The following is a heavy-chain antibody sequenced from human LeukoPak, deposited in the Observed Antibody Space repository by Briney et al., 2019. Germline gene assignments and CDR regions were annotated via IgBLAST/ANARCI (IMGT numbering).Heavy chain of an antibody. CDR1: GYTFTSYY. D-gene: IGHD3/OR15-3a*01. Sequence: ASVKVSCKASGYTFTSYYMHWVRQAPRQGLEWMGIINPNDGSTSHAQKFQGRVTMTRDTSTSTVYMELSSLRFEDTAVYYCARGYPMDWNYFDYWGQGTLVTVSS. CDR3: ARGYPMDWNYFDY. J-gene: IGHJ4*02. CDR2: INPNDGST. V-gene: IGHV1-46*01.